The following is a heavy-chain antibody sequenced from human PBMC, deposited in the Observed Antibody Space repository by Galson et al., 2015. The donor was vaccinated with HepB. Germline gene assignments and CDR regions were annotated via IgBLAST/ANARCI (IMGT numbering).Heavy chain of an antibody. J-gene: IGHJ2*01. CDR3: TRQGGNWYFEL. V-gene: IGHV3-21*01. CDR1: GFTFITYT. Sequence: SLRLSCAASGFTFITYTMNWVRQAPGKGLEWVSSIHSTSSSISYADSVKGRFTISRDNAKNSLYPQMNSLRAEDTAVYYCTRQGGNWYFELWGRGTLVTVSS. CDR2: IHSTSSSI.